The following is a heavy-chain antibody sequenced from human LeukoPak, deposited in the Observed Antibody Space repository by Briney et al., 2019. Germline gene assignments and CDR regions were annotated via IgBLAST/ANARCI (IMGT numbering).Heavy chain of an antibody. D-gene: IGHD3-22*01. CDR3: ARENYDSSGYYFPRFDY. CDR2: ISYDGSNK. V-gene: IGHV3-30*04. J-gene: IGHJ4*02. CDR1: GFTFSSYA. Sequence: GGSLRLSCAASGFTFSSYAMHWVRQAPGKGLEWVAVISYDGSNKYYADSVKGRFTISRDNSKNTLYLQMNSLRAEDTAVYYCARENYDSSGYYFPRFDYWGQGTLVTVSS.